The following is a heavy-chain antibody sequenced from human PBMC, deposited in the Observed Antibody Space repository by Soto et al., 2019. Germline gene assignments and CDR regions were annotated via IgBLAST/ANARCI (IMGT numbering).Heavy chain of an antibody. J-gene: IGHJ6*02. CDR3: ARVGKRGGYYGMDV. Sequence: QVQLVQSGAEVKKPGSSVKVSCKASGGTFSNYAISWVRQAPGQGLEWMGGIIPIFDTANYAQKFQGRVTIIAAESTSTAYMGLSSLRSEDTAVYYCARVGKRGGYYGMDVWGQGTTVTVSS. CDR2: IIPIFDTA. D-gene: IGHD3-10*01. V-gene: IGHV1-69*12. CDR1: GGTFSNYA.